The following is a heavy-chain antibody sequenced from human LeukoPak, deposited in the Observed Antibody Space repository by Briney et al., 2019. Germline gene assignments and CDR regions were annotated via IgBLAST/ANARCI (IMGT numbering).Heavy chain of an antibody. V-gene: IGHV1-69*01. CDR3: ARDDPYYDFWSGYRNSDKNYYYYGMDV. CDR1: GGTFSSYA. Sequence: GSSVKVSCKASGGTFSSYAISWVRQAPGQGLEWMGGIIPIFGTANYAQKFQGRVTITADESTSTAYMELSSLRSEDTAVYYCARDDPYYDFWSGYRNSDKNYYYYGMDVWGQGTTVTVSS. CDR2: IIPIFGTA. J-gene: IGHJ6*02. D-gene: IGHD3-3*01.